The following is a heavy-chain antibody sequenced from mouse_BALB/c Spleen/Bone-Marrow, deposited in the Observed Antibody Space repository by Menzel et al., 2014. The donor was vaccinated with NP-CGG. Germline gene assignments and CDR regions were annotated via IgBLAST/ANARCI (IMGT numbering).Heavy chain of an antibody. J-gene: IGHJ1*01. V-gene: IGHV4-1*02. Sequence: EVKLMESGGGLVQPGGSQKLSCAASGSDFSRYWMSWVRQVPGKGLEWIGEINPDSSTINYTPSLKDKFIISRDNAKNTLYLQMSKVRSEDTALYYCARLNYYGNLFVWGAGTTVTVSS. D-gene: IGHD1-1*01. CDR2: INPDSSTI. CDR3: ARLNYYGNLFV. CDR1: GSDFSRYW.